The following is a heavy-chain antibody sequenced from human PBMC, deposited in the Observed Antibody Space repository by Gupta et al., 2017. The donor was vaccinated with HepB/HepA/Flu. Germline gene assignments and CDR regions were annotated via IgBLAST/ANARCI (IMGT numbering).Heavy chain of an antibody. CDR1: GYTFTSYY. CDR3: ARVNRVTFGGVIVPLDY. Sequence: QVQLVQSGAEVKKPGASVKVPCKASGYTFTSYYMHWVRQAPGQGLEWMGIINPSGGSTSYAQKFQGRVTMTRDTSTSTVYMELSSLRSEDTAVYYCARVNRVTFGGVIVPLDYWGQGTLVTVSS. D-gene: IGHD3-16*02. J-gene: IGHJ4*02. V-gene: IGHV1-46*01. CDR2: INPSGGST.